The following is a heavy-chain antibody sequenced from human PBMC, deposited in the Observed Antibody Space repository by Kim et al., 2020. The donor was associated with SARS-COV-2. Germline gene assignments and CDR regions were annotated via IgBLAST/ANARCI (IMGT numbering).Heavy chain of an antibody. J-gene: IGHJ5*02. V-gene: IGHV1-8*01. CDR3: ARGVRDFWSDNWFDP. D-gene: IGHD3-3*01. Sequence: QKFQGRVTMTRNTSISTAYMELSSLRSEDTAVYYCARGVRDFWSDNWFDPWGQGTLVTVSS.